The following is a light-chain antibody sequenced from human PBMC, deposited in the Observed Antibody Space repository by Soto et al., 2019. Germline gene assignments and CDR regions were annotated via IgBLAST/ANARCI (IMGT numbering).Light chain of an antibody. Sequence: DIQMTQSPSSLSASVGDRVTITCRASQSISRNLNWYQHKPGKAPKLLIYAAPSLQNGVPSRFSGGGSGTDFTLSISSLQPEDFGTYYCQQSYTTASITFGQGTRLEIK. CDR1: QSISRN. CDR3: QQSYTTASIT. CDR2: AAP. J-gene: IGKJ5*01. V-gene: IGKV1-39*01.